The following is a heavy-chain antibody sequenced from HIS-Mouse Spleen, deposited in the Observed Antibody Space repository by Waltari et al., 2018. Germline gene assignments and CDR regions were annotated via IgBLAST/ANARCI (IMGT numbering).Heavy chain of an antibody. V-gene: IGHV1-8*01. Sequence: QVQLVQSGAEVKKPGASVKVSCKASGYTFTRYDINWVRQATGQGLEWMGWMNHNSGNKGYAQKSQGRVTMPRNTSISTAYMELSSLRSEDTYVYYCARAEWGSGRAFDYWGQGTLVTVSS. CDR2: MNHNSGNK. CDR3: ARAEWGSGRAFDY. D-gene: IGHD7-27*01. CDR1: GYTFTRYD. J-gene: IGHJ4*02.